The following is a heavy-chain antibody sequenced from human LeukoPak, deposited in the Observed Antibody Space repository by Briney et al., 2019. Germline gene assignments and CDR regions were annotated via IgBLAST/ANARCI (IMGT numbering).Heavy chain of an antibody. CDR2: IYNSGNT. V-gene: IGHV4-59*12. Sequence: PSETLSLTCTVSGGSISSYYWSWIRQPPGKGLEWIGYIYNSGNTNYNPSLKSRVTISVDTSKNQFSLKLNSVTAADTAVYYCARRSGSGSLDYFDYWGQGTLVTVSS. J-gene: IGHJ4*02. D-gene: IGHD3-3*01. CDR3: ARRSGSGSLDYFDY. CDR1: GGSISSYY.